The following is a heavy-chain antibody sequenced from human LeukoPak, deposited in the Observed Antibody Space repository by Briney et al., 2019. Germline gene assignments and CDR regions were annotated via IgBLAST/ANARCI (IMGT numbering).Heavy chain of an antibody. D-gene: IGHD6-13*01. V-gene: IGHV4-39*07. CDR2: IYYSGST. Sequence: SETLSLTCTVSGGSISSSSYYWGWIRQPPGKGLEWIGSIYYSGSTYYNPSLKSRVTISVDTSKNQFSLKLSSVTAADTAVYYCSRSRGSSWYIGYYGMDVWGQGTTVTVSS. J-gene: IGHJ6*02. CDR3: SRSRGSSWYIGYYGMDV. CDR1: GGSISSSSYY.